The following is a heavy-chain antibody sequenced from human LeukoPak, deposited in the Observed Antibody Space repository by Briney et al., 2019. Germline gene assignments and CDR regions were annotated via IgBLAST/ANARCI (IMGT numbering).Heavy chain of an antibody. CDR1: GYSFADYY. D-gene: IGHD1-1*01. CDR2: INPNSGGT. CDR3: ARDGPRVLHWYFDL. J-gene: IGHJ2*01. Sequence: ASVKVSCKASGYSFADYYMHWVRQAPGQGLEWMGWINPNSGGTNYAQKFQGRVTMTRDTSISTAYMELSRLRSDDTAVYYCARDGPRVLHWYFDLWGRGTLVTVSS. V-gene: IGHV1-2*02.